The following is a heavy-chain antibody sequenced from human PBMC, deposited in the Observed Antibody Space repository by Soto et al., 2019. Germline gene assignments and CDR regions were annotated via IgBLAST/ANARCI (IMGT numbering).Heavy chain of an antibody. Sequence: QVQLVQSGAEVKKPGSSVKVSCKASGGTFSSYTVSWVRQAPGQGLEWMGRIIPILGIANYAQKFQGRVTITADKSTSTAYMELSSLRSEDTAVYYCASVDTAANYYGMDVWGQGTTVTVSS. CDR3: ASVDTAANYYGMDV. D-gene: IGHD5-18*01. J-gene: IGHJ6*02. CDR2: IIPILGIA. V-gene: IGHV1-69*02. CDR1: GGTFSSYT.